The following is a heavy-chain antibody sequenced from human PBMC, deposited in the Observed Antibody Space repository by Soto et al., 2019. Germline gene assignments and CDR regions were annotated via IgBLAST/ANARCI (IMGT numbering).Heavy chain of an antibody. J-gene: IGHJ6*02. CDR3: ARWPHDSSGYRIYYHYGMDV. V-gene: IGHV1-69*02. CDR1: GGTFSSYT. CDR2: IIPILGIA. Sequence: SVKVSCKASGGTFSSYTISWVRQAPGQGLEWMGRIIPILGIANYAQKFQGRVTITADKSTSTAYMELSSLRSEDTAVYYCARWPHDSSGYRIYYHYGMDVWGQGTTVTVSS. D-gene: IGHD3-22*01.